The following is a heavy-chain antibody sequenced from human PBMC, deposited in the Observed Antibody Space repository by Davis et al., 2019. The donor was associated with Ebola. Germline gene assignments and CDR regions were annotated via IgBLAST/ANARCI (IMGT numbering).Heavy chain of an antibody. V-gene: IGHV3-30*18. J-gene: IGHJ4*02. CDR2: ISYDGSNK. CDR1: GFTFNPYG. CDR3: SKSDRLGY. Sequence: GGSLRLSCAVSGFTFNPYGLHWVRQATAKGLEWVAAISYDGSNKYYADSVKGRFTITRDNSKNTLLLQMNSLRAEDTAVYYCSKSDRLGYWGQGTLVTVSS. D-gene: IGHD1-26*01.